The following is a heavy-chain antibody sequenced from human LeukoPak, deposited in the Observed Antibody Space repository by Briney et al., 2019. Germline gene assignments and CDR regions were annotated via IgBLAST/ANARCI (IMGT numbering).Heavy chain of an antibody. CDR3: ARTLLGDGGRGDNWFYP. Sequence: GASRKISSQCPGSIFTSYWIGWVRPPPGKGQEWMGIIYPGDSDTRYSTSFQGQVTISADKSLSTAYLQWSSLNASDTAMYYCARTLLGDGGRGDNWFYPWGQGTLVTVSS. CDR2: IYPGDSDT. J-gene: IGHJ5*02. V-gene: IGHV5-51*01. D-gene: IGHD1-26*01. CDR1: GSIFTSYW.